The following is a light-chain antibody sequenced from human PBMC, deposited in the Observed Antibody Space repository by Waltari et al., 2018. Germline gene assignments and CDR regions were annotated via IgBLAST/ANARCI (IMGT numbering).Light chain of an antibody. CDR1: SSDVGSYNL. V-gene: IGLV2-23*02. J-gene: IGLJ2*01. Sequence: QSALTQPASVSGSPGQSITISCTGTSSDVGSYNLVSWYQQHPGKAPKLLIYEVTKRPSGPSNRLSGSKSGKPASRTIPGLECEDGAVYSCCSCAGSARLVFGGGTRLTVL. CDR3: CSCAGSARLV. CDR2: EVT.